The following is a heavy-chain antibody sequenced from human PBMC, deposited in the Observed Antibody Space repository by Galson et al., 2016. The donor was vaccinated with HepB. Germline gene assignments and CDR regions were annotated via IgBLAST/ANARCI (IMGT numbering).Heavy chain of an antibody. CDR2: TYYRSKWYN. V-gene: IGHV6-1*01. J-gene: IGHJ4*02. D-gene: IGHD6-19*01. Sequence: CAISGDSVSSTSAAWNWVRQSPSRGLEWLGRTYYRSKWYNDYAASVRSRITINPDTSRSQFSLQLNSVTPEDTAVYYCLSGWYFDTWGQGTQGTVSS. CDR1: GDSVSSTSAA. CDR3: LSGWYFDT.